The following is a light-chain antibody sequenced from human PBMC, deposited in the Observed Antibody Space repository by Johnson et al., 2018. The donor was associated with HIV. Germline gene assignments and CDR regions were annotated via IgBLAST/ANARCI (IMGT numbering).Light chain of an antibody. Sequence: QSVLTQPPSVSAAPGQKVTISCSGSSSNIGINYVSWFQQLPGTAPKLLIYDNDKRPSGIPDRFSGSKSGTSATLGITGLQTGDEADYYCETCDSSLSGYYVFGTVTKLTVL. J-gene: IGLJ1*01. CDR3: ETCDSSLSGYYV. V-gene: IGLV1-51*01. CDR2: DND. CDR1: SSNIGINY.